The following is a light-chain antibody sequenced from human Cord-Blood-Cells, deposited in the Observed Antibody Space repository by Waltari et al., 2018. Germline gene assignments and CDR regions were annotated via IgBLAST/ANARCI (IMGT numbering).Light chain of an antibody. V-gene: IGLV1-40*01. CDR2: GNS. CDR1: SSNIGAGYD. J-gene: IGLJ3*02. Sequence: SVLTLPPSVSGAPGTRVTISCTGCSSNIGAGYDVHWYQQLPGTAPKLLIHGNSNRPSGVPDRFSGSKSGTSASLAITGLQAEDEADYYCQAYDSSLSGSVFGGGTKLTV. CDR3: QAYDSSLSGSV.